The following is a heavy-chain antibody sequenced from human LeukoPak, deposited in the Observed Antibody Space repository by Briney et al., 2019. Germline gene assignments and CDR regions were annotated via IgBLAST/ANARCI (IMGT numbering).Heavy chain of an antibody. J-gene: IGHJ4*02. CDR1: GFSFSSTA. Sequence: GGSLRLSCAASGFSFSSTAMNWVRQAPGKGLEWVSASGTYGDTYYADSVQGRFTISRDNSRNTLYLQMTSLRADDTAVYYCAKKTPGTYPFHYWGQGTLVTV. CDR3: AKKTPGTYPFHY. CDR2: SGTYGDT. V-gene: IGHV3-23*01. D-gene: IGHD6-13*01.